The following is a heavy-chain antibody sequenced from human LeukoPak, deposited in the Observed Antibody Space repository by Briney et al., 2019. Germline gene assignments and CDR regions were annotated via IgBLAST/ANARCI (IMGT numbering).Heavy chain of an antibody. D-gene: IGHD2-15*01. V-gene: IGHV1-46*01. CDR1: GHTFTSYY. CDR2: INPSGVTT. CDR3: ARGGVVSTWRGDHDAFDI. J-gene: IGHJ3*02. Sequence: ASVKVSCKASGHTFTSYYMHWVRQAPGQGLEWMGIINPSGVTTNYAQKFQGRVTMTRDMSTSTVYMELSSLRSEDTAVYYCARGGVVSTWRGDHDAFDIWGQGTMVTVSS.